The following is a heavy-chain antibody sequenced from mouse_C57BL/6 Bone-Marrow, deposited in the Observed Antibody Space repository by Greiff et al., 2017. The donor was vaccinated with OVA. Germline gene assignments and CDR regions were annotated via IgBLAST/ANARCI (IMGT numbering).Heavy chain of an antibody. CDR2: IDPSDSYT. CDR3: AYGNHYFDY. J-gene: IGHJ2*01. CDR1: GYTFTSYW. Sequence: VQLQQPGAELVMPGASVKLSCKASGYTFTSYWMHWVKQRPGQGLEWIGEIDPSDSYTNYNQKFKGKSTLTVDKSSSTAYMQLSSLTSEDSAVYYCAYGNHYFDYWGQGTTLTVSS. V-gene: IGHV1-69*01. D-gene: IGHD2-1*01.